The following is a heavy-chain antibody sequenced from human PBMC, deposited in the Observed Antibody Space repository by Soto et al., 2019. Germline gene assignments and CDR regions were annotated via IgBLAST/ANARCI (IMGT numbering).Heavy chain of an antibody. J-gene: IGHJ6*02. Sequence: XSGKGTCKASGYSFTSDYMDWVRRAPGQGLEWMGIINPSGGSTSYAQKFQGRVTMTRDTSTSTVYMELSSLRSEDTAVYYCASGGDIAPYYDFWSGSHLANGGKYGMDVWGQGTTVTVSS. D-gene: IGHD3-3*01. CDR3: ASGGDIAPYYDFWSGSHLANGGKYGMDV. V-gene: IGHV1-46*01. CDR2: INPSGGST. CDR1: GYSFTSDY.